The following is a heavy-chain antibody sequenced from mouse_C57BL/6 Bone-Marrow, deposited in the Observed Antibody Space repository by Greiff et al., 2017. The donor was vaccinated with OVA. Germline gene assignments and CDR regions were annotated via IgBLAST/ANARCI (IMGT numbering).Heavy chain of an antibody. CDR2: ISYDGSN. CDR3: ARGGGILSYYFDY. J-gene: IGHJ2*01. Sequence: EVQVVESGPGLVKPSQSLSLTCSVTGYSITSGYYWNWIRQFPGNKLEWMGYISYDGSNNYNPSLKNRISITRDTSKNQFFLKLNSVTTEDTATYYCARGGGILSYYFDYWGQGTTLTVSS. V-gene: IGHV3-6*01. CDR1: GYSITSGYY.